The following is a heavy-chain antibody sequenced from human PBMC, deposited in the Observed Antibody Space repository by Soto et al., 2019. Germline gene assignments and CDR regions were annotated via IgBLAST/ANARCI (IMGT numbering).Heavy chain of an antibody. CDR1: GGTFSSYA. J-gene: IGHJ4*02. D-gene: IGHD2-15*01. Sequence: SVKVSCKASGGTFSSYAISWVRQAPGQGLEWMGGIIPIFGTANYAQKFQGRVTITADESTSTAYMELSSLRSEDTAVYYCARAGVVVAALDYWGQGTLVTVSS. CDR3: ARAGVVVAALDY. V-gene: IGHV1-69*13. CDR2: IIPIFGTA.